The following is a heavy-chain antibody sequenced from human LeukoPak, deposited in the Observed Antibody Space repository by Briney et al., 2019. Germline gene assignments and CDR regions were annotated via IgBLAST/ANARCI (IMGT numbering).Heavy chain of an antibody. J-gene: IGHJ5*02. CDR2: IYYSGST. V-gene: IGHV4-61*01. D-gene: IGHD3-3*01. Sequence: SETLSLTCTVSGGSVSSGSYYWSWIRQPPGKGLEWIGYIYYSGSTNYNPSLKSRVTISVDTSKNQFSLKLSSVTAADTAVYYCAKTITIFGVAPFNWFDPWGQGTLVTVSS. CDR3: AKTITIFGVAPFNWFDP. CDR1: GGSVSSGSYY.